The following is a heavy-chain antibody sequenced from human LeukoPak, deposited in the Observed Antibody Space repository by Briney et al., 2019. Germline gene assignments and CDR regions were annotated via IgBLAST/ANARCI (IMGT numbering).Heavy chain of an antibody. V-gene: IGHV3-30*18. Sequence: GGSLRLSCAASGFTFSSYGMHWVRQAPGKGLEWVAVISYDGSNKYYADSVKGRFTISRDNSKNTLYLQMNSLRAEDTAVYYCAKLGAVAGTDDAFDIWGQGTMVTVSS. CDR3: AKLGAVAGTDDAFDI. CDR1: GFTFSSYG. CDR2: ISYDGSNK. J-gene: IGHJ3*02. D-gene: IGHD6-19*01.